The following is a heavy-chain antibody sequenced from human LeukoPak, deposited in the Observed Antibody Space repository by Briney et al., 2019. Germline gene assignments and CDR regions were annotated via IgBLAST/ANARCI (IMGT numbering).Heavy chain of an antibody. D-gene: IGHD2-2*01. CDR3: ARVIVVVPAGDAFDI. CDR1: GGSISSYY. J-gene: IGHJ3*02. Sequence: SETLSLTCTVSGGSISSYYWSWIRQPPGKGLEWIGYIYYSGSTNYNPSLKSRVTISVDTSKNQFSLKLSSVTAADTAVYYCARVIVVVPAGDAFDIWGQGTMVTVSS. V-gene: IGHV4-59*01. CDR2: IYYSGST.